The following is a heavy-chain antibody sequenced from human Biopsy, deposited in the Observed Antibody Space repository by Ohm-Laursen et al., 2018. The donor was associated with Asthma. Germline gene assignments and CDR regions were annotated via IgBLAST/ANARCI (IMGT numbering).Heavy chain of an antibody. D-gene: IGHD3-22*01. J-gene: IGHJ5*02. CDR1: GVSIRSYY. Sequence: GTLSLTCTVSGVSIRSYYWTWIRQPPGKGLEWIGYIYYSGSTNYNPSLKSRVTISVDTSKNQFSLKLSSVTAADTAVYYCARGRITMIGGWFDPWGQGTLATVSS. CDR2: IYYSGST. V-gene: IGHV4-59*01. CDR3: ARGRITMIGGWFDP.